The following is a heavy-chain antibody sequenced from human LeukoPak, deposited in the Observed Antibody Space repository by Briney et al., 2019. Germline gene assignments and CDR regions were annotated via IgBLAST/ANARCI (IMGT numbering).Heavy chain of an antibody. Sequence: PGGSLRLSCAASGFTFSSHGMSWVRQTPGKGLEWVSVISGSATSTYYADSVKGRFTISRDNSKNTVYLQMNSLRAEDTAVYYCARILTISYGSGSYYPGAFDMWGQGTMVTVSS. J-gene: IGHJ3*02. CDR1: GFTFSSHG. D-gene: IGHD3-10*01. CDR3: ARILTISYGSGSYYPGAFDM. CDR2: ISGSATST. V-gene: IGHV3-23*01.